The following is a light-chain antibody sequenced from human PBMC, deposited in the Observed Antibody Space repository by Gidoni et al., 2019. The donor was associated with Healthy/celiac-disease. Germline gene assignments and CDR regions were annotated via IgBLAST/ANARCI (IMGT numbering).Light chain of an antibody. Sequence: NFMLTQPHSVSESPATPVTISFTGSSGSIASNFVQWYRQRPGSAPTIVIYEDERRPSGVPDRFSGSIDSSSNSASLTISGLKTEDEADYYCQSVDSSNQVVFGGGTRLTVL. J-gene: IGLJ2*01. V-gene: IGLV6-57*02. CDR3: QSVDSSNQVV. CDR1: SGSIASNF. CDR2: EDE.